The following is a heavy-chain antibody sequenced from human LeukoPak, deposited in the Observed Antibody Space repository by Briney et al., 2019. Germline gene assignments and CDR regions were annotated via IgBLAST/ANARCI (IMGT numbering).Heavy chain of an antibody. Sequence: SETLSLTCAVYGGSFSGYYWSWIRQPPGKGLEWIGEINHSGSTNYNPSLKSRVTISVDTSKNQFSLKLSSVTAADTAVYYCARVVGSRHTPLWVRTLDYGGQGSLATVSS. V-gene: IGHV4-34*01. CDR1: GGSFSGYY. CDR2: INHSGST. CDR3: ARVVGSRHTPLWVRTLDY. J-gene: IGHJ4*02. D-gene: IGHD1-26*01.